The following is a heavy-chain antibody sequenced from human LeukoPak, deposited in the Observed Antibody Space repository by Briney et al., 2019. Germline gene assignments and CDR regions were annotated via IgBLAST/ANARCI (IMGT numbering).Heavy chain of an antibody. J-gene: IGHJ5*01. Sequence: SSETLSLTCTVSRGAITSGGYSWNWIRQPPGKGLEWIGYISDRGPAYYNPSLKSRFTISVDRPKNQFFLTVTSVTAADTAVYFCARSRQASGLLGSWGQGTLVAVSS. CDR2: ISDRGPA. V-gene: IGHV4-30-2*01. CDR1: RGAITSGGYS. D-gene: IGHD3-10*01. CDR3: ARSRQASGLLGS.